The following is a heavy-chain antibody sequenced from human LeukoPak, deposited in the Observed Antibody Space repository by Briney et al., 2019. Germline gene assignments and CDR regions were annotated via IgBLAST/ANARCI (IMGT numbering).Heavy chain of an antibody. V-gene: IGHV1-2*02. CDR2: INPNSGGT. CDR1: GYTFTGYY. Sequence: ASVKVSCKASGYTFTGYYMHWVRQAPGQGLEWMGWINPNSGGTNYARKFQGRVTMTRDTSISTAYMELSRLRSDDTAVYYCARVYARSGYSTGRNPFDYWGQGTLVTVSS. J-gene: IGHJ4*02. D-gene: IGHD3-22*01. CDR3: ARVYARSGYSTGRNPFDY.